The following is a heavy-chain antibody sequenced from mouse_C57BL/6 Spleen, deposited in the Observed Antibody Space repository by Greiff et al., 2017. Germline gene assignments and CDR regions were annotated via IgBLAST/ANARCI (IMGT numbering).Heavy chain of an antibody. J-gene: IGHJ4*01. CDR2: INPSSGYT. V-gene: IGHV1-4*01. Sequence: QVQLKESGAELVRPGASVKMSCKASGYTFTSYTMHWVKQRPGQGLEWIGYINPSSGYTKYNQKFKDKATLTADKSSSTAYMQLSSLTSEDSAVYYCARRKGYDDAMDYWGQGTSVTVSS. CDR3: ARRKGYDDAMDY. D-gene: IGHD2-2*01. CDR1: GYTFTSYT.